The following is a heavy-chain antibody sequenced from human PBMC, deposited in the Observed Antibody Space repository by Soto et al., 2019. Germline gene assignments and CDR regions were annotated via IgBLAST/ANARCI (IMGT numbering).Heavy chain of an antibody. CDR1: GLTFNNYL. CDR3: AGGDYAGAGTFYLTDH. V-gene: IGHV3-74*01. CDR2: INGDGRTT. J-gene: IGHJ4*02. Sequence: EVQLVESGGGLVQPGGSLRLSCTASGLTFNNYLMHWVRQAPGKGPVWVSRINGDGRTTTYADSVRGRFTISRDNAKNTVYLQMNSLRAEDTAVYYCAGGDYAGAGTFYLTDHWGQGSLVTVSS. D-gene: IGHD3-10*01.